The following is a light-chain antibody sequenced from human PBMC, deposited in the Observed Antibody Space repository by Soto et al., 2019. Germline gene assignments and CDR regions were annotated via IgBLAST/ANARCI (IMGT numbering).Light chain of an antibody. V-gene: IGLV2-18*02. Sequence: QSVLTQPPSVSGSPGQSVTISCTGTVSDLGSYDRVSWYQQPPGTAPKLMIYEVNHRPSGVPDRFSGSKSGNTASLTISGLQAEDEADYYCSSYTGSRTVVFGGGTQLTVL. J-gene: IGLJ2*01. CDR2: EVN. CDR1: VSDLGSYDR. CDR3: SSYTGSRTVV.